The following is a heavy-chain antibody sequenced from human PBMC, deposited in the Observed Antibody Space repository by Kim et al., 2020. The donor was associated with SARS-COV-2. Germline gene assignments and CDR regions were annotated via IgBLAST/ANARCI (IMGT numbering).Heavy chain of an antibody. J-gene: IGHJ6*01. CDR3: AILHSAASHTAFYYFG. D-gene: IGHD2-15*01. V-gene: IGHV3-53*01. Sequence: GGSLRLSCAASGFTVSSNFMSWVRQAPGKGLEWVSVISSGGNTFYADSVKVRFTISRDNSKNTVYLQLNSLSPDDTAVYYCAILHSAASHTAFYYFG. CDR2: ISSGGNT. CDR1: GFTVSSNF.